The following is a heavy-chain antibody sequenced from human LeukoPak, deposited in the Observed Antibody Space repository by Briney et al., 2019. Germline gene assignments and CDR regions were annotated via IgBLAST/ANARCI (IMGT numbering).Heavy chain of an antibody. CDR3: ARRSATAAAGPDY. V-gene: IGHV5-51*01. D-gene: IGHD6-13*01. J-gene: IGHJ4*02. Sequence: GESPKISCKGSGYSFTSYWIGWVRQMPGKGLEWMGIIYPGDSDTRYSPSFQGQVTISADKSISTAYLQWSSLKASDTAMYYCARRSATAAAGPDYWGQGTLVTVSS. CDR1: GYSFTSYW. CDR2: IYPGDSDT.